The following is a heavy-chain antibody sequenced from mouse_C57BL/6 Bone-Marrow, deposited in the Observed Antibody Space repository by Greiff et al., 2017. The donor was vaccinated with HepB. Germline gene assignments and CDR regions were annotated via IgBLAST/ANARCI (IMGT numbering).Heavy chain of an antibody. CDR3: ARDRGLGPIAY. CDR1: GFTFSSYA. V-gene: IGHV5-4*01. Sequence: EVKLVESGGGLVKPGGSLKLSCAASGFTFSSYAMSWVRQTPEKRLEWVATISDGGSYTYYPDNVKGRFTISRDNAKNNLYLQMSHLKSEDTAMYYCARDRGLGPIAYWGQGTRVTVSA. D-gene: IGHD4-1*01. CDR2: ISDGGSYT. J-gene: IGHJ3*01.